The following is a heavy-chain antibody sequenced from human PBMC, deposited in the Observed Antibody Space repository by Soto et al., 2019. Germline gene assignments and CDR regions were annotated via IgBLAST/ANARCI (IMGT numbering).Heavy chain of an antibody. CDR2: ISGSGGST. CDR1: GFTFISYA. J-gene: IGHJ4*02. V-gene: IGHV3-23*01. Sequence: GGSLRLSCAASGFTFISYAMSWVRQAPGKGLEWVSAISGSGGSTYYADSVKGRFTISRDNSKNTLYLQMNSLRAEDTAVYYCAKPPRYCSSTSCYALFDYWGQGTLVTVSS. D-gene: IGHD2-2*01. CDR3: AKPPRYCSSTSCYALFDY.